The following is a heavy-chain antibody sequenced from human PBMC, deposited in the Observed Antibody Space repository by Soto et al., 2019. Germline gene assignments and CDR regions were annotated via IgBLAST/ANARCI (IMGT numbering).Heavy chain of an antibody. V-gene: IGHV1-3*01. Sequence: ASVKVSCKASGYTFTSYAMHWVRQAPGQRLEWMGWINAGNGNTNYAQKLQGRVTMTTDTSTSTAYMELRSLRSDDTAVYYCARDFHVLLWFGETRYFDYWGQGTLVTVSS. CDR2: INAGNGNT. CDR1: GYTFTSYA. CDR3: ARDFHVLLWFGETRYFDY. J-gene: IGHJ4*02. D-gene: IGHD3-10*01.